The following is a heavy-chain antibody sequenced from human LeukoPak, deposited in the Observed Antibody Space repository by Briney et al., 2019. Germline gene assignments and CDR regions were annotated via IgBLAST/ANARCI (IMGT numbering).Heavy chain of an antibody. V-gene: IGHV3-30*02. CDR2: IRYDGSNK. CDR1: GFTFSIYG. CDR3: AKDRNAYSGYDFYPPDY. Sequence: GGSLRLSCAASGFTFSIYGIHWVRQAPGKGLEWVAFIRYDGSNKYYADSVKGRFTISRDNSKNTLYLQMNSLRAEDTAVYFCAKDRNAYSGYDFYPPDYWGQGTLVTVSS. J-gene: IGHJ4*02. D-gene: IGHD5-12*01.